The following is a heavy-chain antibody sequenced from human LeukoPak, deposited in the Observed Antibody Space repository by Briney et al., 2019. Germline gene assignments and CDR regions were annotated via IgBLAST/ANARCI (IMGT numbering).Heavy chain of an antibody. J-gene: IGHJ4*02. D-gene: IGHD6-19*01. CDR2: ISSSSGTI. CDR3: ARGPIAVAAD. V-gene: IGHV3-48*01. CDR1: GFTFSSYS. Sequence: PGGSLRLSCAASGFTFSSYSMNWVRQAPGKGLEWVSYISSSSGTIYYADSVKGRFTISRDNAKNSLYLQMNSLRAEDTAVYYCARGPIAVAADWGQGTLVTVSS.